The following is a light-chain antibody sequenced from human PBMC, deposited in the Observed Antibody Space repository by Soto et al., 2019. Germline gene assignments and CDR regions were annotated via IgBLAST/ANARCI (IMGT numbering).Light chain of an antibody. CDR2: GNT. Sequence: HSVLTQPPSVSGAPGQRVTISCTGSSSNIGAGNDVHWYRQLPGTAPKLLIYGNTNRPSGVPDRFSGSKSGTSASLAITGLQAEDEADYYCQSYDSSLSGYVFGPGTKLTVL. J-gene: IGLJ1*01. CDR1: SSNIGAGND. CDR3: QSYDSSLSGYV. V-gene: IGLV1-40*01.